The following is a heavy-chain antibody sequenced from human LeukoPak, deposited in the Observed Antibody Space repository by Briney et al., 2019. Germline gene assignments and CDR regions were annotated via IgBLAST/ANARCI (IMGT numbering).Heavy chain of an antibody. V-gene: IGHV3-48*01. Sequence: PGGSLRLSCAASGFTFSSYSMNWVRQAPGKGLEWVSYISSSSSTIYYADSVKGRFTISRDNAKNSLYLQMNSLRAEDTAVYYCARDFRYYDSSGYYYNPGGVYFDYWGQGTLVTVSS. CDR1: GFTFSSYS. CDR3: ARDFRYYDSSGYYYNPGGVYFDY. J-gene: IGHJ4*02. D-gene: IGHD3-22*01. CDR2: ISSSSSTI.